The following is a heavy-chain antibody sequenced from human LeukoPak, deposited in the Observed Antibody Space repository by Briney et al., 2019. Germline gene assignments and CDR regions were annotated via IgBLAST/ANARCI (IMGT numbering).Heavy chain of an antibody. Sequence: GASVKVSCKASGYTFTGYYMHWVRQAPGQGLEWMGWINPNSGGTNYAQKFQGRVTMARDTSISTAYMELSRLRSDDTAVYYCARDYPNSGYDLAAGEYWGQGTLVTVSS. CDR1: GYTFTGYY. CDR3: ARDYPNSGYDLAAGEY. D-gene: IGHD5-12*01. CDR2: INPNSGGT. V-gene: IGHV1-2*02. J-gene: IGHJ4*02.